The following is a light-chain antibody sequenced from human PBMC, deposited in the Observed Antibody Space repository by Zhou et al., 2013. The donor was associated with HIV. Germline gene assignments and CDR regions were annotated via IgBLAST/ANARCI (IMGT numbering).Light chain of an antibody. V-gene: IGKV1-13*02. CDR3: QQFSSYPYLT. Sequence: AIQLTQSPSSLSASVRDRVTFTCRASQGIACFAWYQQKPGKPPNLLIYAASSLKSGVPSRFSGGVSGTEFTLTISSLQPEDLASYYCQQFSSYPYLTFGEGTRVEI. CDR2: AAS. CDR1: QGIAC. J-gene: IGKJ4*01.